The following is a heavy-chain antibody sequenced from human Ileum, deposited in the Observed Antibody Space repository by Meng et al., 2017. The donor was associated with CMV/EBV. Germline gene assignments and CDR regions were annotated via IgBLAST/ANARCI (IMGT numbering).Heavy chain of an antibody. CDR2: IFFSGNT. CDR1: GASISSGDYY. J-gene: IGHJ5*02. D-gene: IGHD6-13*01. CDR3: ARFRIAALGNLFDP. V-gene: IGHV4-30-4*08. Sequence: QGERQGAGPGLVKPSQTLSLRCTVSGASISSGDYYWSWSRQPPGKGLEWIGYIFFSGNTYYNPSLNNRVIISIDTPRNQFSLKVDSVTAADTAVYYCARFRIAALGNLFDPWGHGTLVTVSS.